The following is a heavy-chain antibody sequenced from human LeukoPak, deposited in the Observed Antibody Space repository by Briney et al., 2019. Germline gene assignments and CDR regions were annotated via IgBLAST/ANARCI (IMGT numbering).Heavy chain of an antibody. V-gene: IGHV3-7*01. CDR1: GFTFSSYW. CDR3: ATRGGYSYGYFDY. D-gene: IGHD5-18*01. J-gene: IGHJ4*02. CDR2: IRHDGRDV. Sequence: GGSLRLSCEASGFTFSSYWMTWVRQAPGKGLERVAYIRHDGRDVYHVDSVKGRFTISRDNAKNSLYLQMNSLRAEDTAVYYCATRGGYSYGYFDYWGQGTLVTVSS.